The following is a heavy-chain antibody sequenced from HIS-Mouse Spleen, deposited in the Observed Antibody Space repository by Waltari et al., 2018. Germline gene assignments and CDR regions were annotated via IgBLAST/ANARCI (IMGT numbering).Heavy chain of an antibody. V-gene: IGHV3-15*01. Sequence: EVQLVESGGGLVKPGGSRRLSCSASGFTFSNAWMSWVRQAPGKGLEWVGRIKSKTDGGTTDYAAPVKGRFTISRDDSKNTLYLQMNSLKTEDTAVYYCTTGDWGDAFDIWGQGTMVTVSS. CDR3: TTGDWGDAFDI. CDR1: GFTFSNAW. CDR2: IKSKTDGGTT. D-gene: IGHD7-27*01. J-gene: IGHJ3*02.